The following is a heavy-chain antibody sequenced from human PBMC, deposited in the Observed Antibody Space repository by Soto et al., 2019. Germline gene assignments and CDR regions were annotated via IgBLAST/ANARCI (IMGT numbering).Heavy chain of an antibody. CDR1: GFTFSSYS. CDR2: ISSSSSYI. J-gene: IGHJ4*02. CDR3: ARVITGTKRVFDY. D-gene: IGHD1-20*01. V-gene: IGHV3-21*01. Sequence: GGSLRLSCAASGFTFSSYSMNWVRQAPGKGLEWVSSISSSSSYIYYADSVKGRFTISRDNAKNSLYLQMNSLRAEDTAVYYCARVITGTKRVFDYWGQGTLVTVSS.